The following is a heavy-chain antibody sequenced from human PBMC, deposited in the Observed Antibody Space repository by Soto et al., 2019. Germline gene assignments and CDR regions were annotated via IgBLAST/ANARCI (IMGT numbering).Heavy chain of an antibody. D-gene: IGHD6-13*01. CDR3: ARGSAAGTKSPFDY. V-gene: IGHV4-59*01. J-gene: IGHJ4*02. Sequence: VQLQESGPGLVKPSETLSLTCTVSGGSISGYYWSWIRQSPGKGLEWIGYNHYSGSTNYNPSLKSRVTISVDASKNQLSLKLSSVTAADTVVYYCARGSAAGTKSPFDYWGQGTLVTVSS. CDR1: GGSISGYY. CDR2: NHYSGST.